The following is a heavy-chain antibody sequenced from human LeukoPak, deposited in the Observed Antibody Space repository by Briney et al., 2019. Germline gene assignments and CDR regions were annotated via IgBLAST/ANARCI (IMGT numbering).Heavy chain of an antibody. CDR3: ARGAGYSSSWIDAFDI. CDR1: GYTFTGYY. J-gene: IGHJ3*02. D-gene: IGHD6-13*01. Sequence: GASVKVSCKASGYTFTGYYMHWVRQAPGQGLEWMGWINPNSGNTGYAQKFQGRVTITRNTSISTAYMELSSLRSEDTAVYYCARGAGYSSSWIDAFDIWGQGTMVTVSS. CDR2: INPNSGNT. V-gene: IGHV1-8*03.